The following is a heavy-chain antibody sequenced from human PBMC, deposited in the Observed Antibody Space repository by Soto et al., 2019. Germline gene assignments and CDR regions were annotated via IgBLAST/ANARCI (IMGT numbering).Heavy chain of an antibody. CDR3: ARTVLGPDLLADSFVDYYYYMDV. V-gene: IGHV4-59*08. Sequence: PSEILSLTCTVSGGSISNFYLSWIRQPPGKGLEWIGYVYYTGSTSYNPSLKRRVTFSADSSRGQFSLRLNSVTAADTAVYYCARTVLGPDLLADSFVDYYYYMDVWGQGTTVTVSS. CDR2: VYYTGST. CDR1: GGSISNFY. J-gene: IGHJ6*03. D-gene: IGHD3-9*01.